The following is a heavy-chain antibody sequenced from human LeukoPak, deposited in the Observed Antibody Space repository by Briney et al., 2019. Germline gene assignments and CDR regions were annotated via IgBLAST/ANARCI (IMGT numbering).Heavy chain of an antibody. CDR2: ISSSSSNI. Sequence: PGGSLRLSCAASGCTFARYRMNWVRQAPGKGLEWVSSISSSSSNIYYTDSVTGRFTISRDNAKNSLYLQMNRLRAEDTAVYYCVTAVEYYYDSSGYAVDYWGQGTLVTVSS. V-gene: IGHV3-21*01. D-gene: IGHD3-22*01. CDR1: GCTFARYR. CDR3: VTAVEYYYDSSGYAVDY. J-gene: IGHJ4*02.